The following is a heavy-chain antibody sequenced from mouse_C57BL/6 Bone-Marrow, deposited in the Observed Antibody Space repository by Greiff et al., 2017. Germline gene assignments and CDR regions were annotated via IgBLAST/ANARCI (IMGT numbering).Heavy chain of an antibody. D-gene: IGHD1-1*01. Sequence: EVQVVESGGGLVKPGGSLKLSCAASGFTFSDYGMHWVRQAPEKGLEWVAYISSGSSTIYYADTVKGRFTISRDNAKNTLFLQMTSLRSEDTAMYYCARRSYNPYWYFDVWGTGTTVTVSS. CDR3: ARRSYNPYWYFDV. CDR2: ISSGSSTI. J-gene: IGHJ1*03. CDR1: GFTFSDYG. V-gene: IGHV5-17*01.